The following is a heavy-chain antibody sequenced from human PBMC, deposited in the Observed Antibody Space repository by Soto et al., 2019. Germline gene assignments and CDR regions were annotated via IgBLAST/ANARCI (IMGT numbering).Heavy chain of an antibody. Sequence: ASVKVSCKASGYTFTSYGISWVRQAPGQGLEWMGWISVYNGNTNYAQKLQGRVTMTTDTSTSTAYMQLNSLRAEDSAVYYCATERSGNYPNNWFDPWGQGTLVTVSS. D-gene: IGHD3-10*01. CDR3: ATERSGNYPNNWFDP. V-gene: IGHV1-18*01. CDR1: GYTFTSYG. CDR2: ISVYNGNT. J-gene: IGHJ5*02.